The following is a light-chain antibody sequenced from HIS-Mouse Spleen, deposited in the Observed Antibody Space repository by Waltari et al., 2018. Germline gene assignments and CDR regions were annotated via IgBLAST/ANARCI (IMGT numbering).Light chain of an antibody. CDR3: CSYAGSSTLNV. J-gene: IGLJ1*01. CDR1: SSDVGSYNL. Sequence: QSALTQPASLSGSPGQSITISCTGTSSDVGSYNLVSWYQQHPGKAPKLMIYEGSKRPSGVSNRFAGSKSGNTASLTISGLQAEDEADYYCCSYAGSSTLNVFGTGTKVTVL. CDR2: EGS. V-gene: IGLV2-23*01.